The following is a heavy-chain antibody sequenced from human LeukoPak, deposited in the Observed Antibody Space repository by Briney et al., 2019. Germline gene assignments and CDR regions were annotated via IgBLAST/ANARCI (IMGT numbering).Heavy chain of an antibody. V-gene: IGHV1-2*06. CDR2: INPNSCGT. Sequence: ASVKVSCKASGYTFTGYYMNWVRQAPGQGVEWMGRINPNSCGTNYAQKFQGRVTMTRDTSISTAYMELSSLRSDDTAVYYCARDAYGSSPFDYWGQGTLVTVSS. CDR1: GYTFTGYY. CDR3: ARDAYGSSPFDY. J-gene: IGHJ4*02. D-gene: IGHD6-6*01.